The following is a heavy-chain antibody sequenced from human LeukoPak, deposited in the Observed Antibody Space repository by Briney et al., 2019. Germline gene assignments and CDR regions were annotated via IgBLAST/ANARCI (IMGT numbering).Heavy chain of an antibody. V-gene: IGHV4-59*01. CDR2: IYYSGST. J-gene: IGHJ3*02. D-gene: IGHD3-22*01. CDR1: GGSISSYY. Sequence: SETLSLTCTVSGGSISSYYWSWIRQPPGKGWGGFGIIYYSGSTNYNPSLKSRVTISVDTSRNQFSLKLSSVTAADTAVYYCAREQDSSGYYNDAFDIWGQGTMVTVSS. CDR3: AREQDSSGYYNDAFDI.